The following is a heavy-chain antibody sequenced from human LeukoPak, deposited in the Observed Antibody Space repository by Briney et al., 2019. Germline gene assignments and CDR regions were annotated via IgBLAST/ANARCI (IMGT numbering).Heavy chain of an antibody. Sequence: GGSLRLSCAASDFAFSSEAMSWVRQAPGKGLEWVSAISGSGGSTYYADSVKGRFTISRDNSKNTLYLQMNSLRAEDTAVYYCAKGGDFWSGYLDYWGQGTLVTVSS. D-gene: IGHD3-3*01. CDR1: DFAFSSEA. J-gene: IGHJ4*02. CDR2: ISGSGGST. V-gene: IGHV3-23*01. CDR3: AKGGDFWSGYLDY.